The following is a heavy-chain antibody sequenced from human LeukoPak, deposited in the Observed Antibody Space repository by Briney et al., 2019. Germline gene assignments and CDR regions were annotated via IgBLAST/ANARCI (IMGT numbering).Heavy chain of an antibody. CDR3: AIDTVVVVPAAIPGNWFDP. J-gene: IGHJ5*02. CDR1: GLTFSSYA. V-gene: IGHV3-23*01. D-gene: IGHD2-2*01. CDR2: ISGSGGST. Sequence: GGSLRLSCAASGLTFSSYAMSWVRQAPGKGLEWVSAISGSGGSTYYADSVKGRFTISRDNSKNTLYLQMNSLRAEDTAVYYCAIDTVVVVPAAIPGNWFDPWGQGTLVTVSS.